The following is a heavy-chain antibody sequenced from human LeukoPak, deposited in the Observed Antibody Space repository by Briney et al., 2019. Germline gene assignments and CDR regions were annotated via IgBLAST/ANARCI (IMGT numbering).Heavy chain of an antibody. CDR3: ARDVNLYYDYVWGSSY. CDR2: ISSSGSTI. V-gene: IGHV3-11*04. CDR1: GFTFSDYY. D-gene: IGHD3-16*01. J-gene: IGHJ4*02. Sequence: TGGSLRLSFAASGFTFSDYYMSWIRQAPGKGLEWVSYISSSGSTIYYADSVKGRFTISRDNAKNSLYLQMNSLRAEDTAVYYCARDVNLYYDYVWGSSYWGQGTLVTVSS.